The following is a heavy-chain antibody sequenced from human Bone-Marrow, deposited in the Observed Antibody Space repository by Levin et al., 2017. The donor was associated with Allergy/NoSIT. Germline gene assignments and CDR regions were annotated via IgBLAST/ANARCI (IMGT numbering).Heavy chain of an antibody. CDR3: AKGALYDYIWGSYGAYYFDY. Sequence: GESLKISCAASGFTFSSYAMSWVRQAPGKGLEWVSAISGSGGSTYYADSVKGRFTISRDNSKNTLYLQMNSLRAEDTAVYYCAKGALYDYIWGSYGAYYFDYWGQGTLVTVSS. CDR1: GFTFSSYA. CDR2: ISGSGGST. D-gene: IGHD3-16*01. J-gene: IGHJ4*02. V-gene: IGHV3-23*01.